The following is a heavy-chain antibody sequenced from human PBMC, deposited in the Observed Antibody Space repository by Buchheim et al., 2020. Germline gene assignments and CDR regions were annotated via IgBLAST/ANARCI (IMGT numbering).Heavy chain of an antibody. D-gene: IGHD3-10*01. J-gene: IGHJ4*02. Sequence: QVQLQESGPGLVKPSQTLSLTCTVSGDSMERGGFYWNWIRQHPGMGLEFIGYMYNSGSTYFNPSLRSRATISADTSNNQFSLKLSSVTAADTAVYFCARGTPRYYFDFWGQGTL. CDR1: GDSMERGGFY. CDR2: MYNSGST. V-gene: IGHV4-31*03. CDR3: ARGTPRYYFDF.